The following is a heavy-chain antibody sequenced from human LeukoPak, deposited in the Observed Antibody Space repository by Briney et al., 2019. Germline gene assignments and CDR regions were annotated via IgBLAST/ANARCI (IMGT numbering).Heavy chain of an antibody. J-gene: IGHJ5*02. CDR1: GGSISSSNW. CDR3: ARSPAGDWFDP. CDR2: IYHSGST. V-gene: IGHV4-4*02. Sequence: SETLSLTCAVSGGSISSSNWWSWVRQPPGKGLEWIGEIYHSGSTNYNPSLKSRVTISADTSKNQFSLKLSSVTAADTAVYYCARSPAGDWFDPWGQGTLVTVSS. D-gene: IGHD3-10*01.